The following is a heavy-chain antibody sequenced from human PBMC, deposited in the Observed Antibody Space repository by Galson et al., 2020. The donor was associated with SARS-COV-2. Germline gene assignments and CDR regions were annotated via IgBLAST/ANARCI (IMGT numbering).Heavy chain of an antibody. J-gene: IGHJ4*02. CDR3: VWGGYSGSYLPDY. CDR1: GFTFSSYP. Sequence: GESLKISCAASGFTFSSYPMHWVRQAPGKGLEWVAVISYDGSYKHYADSVKGRFTISRDNSKNTLYLQMNSLRTEDTAVYYCVWGGYSGSYLPDYWGQGTLVTVSS. CDR2: ISYDGSYK. V-gene: IGHV3-30*04. D-gene: IGHD1-26*01.